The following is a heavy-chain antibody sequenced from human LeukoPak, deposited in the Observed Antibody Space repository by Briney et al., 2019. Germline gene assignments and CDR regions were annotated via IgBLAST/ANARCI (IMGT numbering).Heavy chain of an antibody. J-gene: IGHJ4*02. CDR1: GYTFTNYY. CDR2: SNPSGGSI. Sequence: ASVKVSCKASGYTFTNYYIHWVRQAPGQGLEWMGISNPSGGSISYAQKFQGRVTMTRDMSTSTVYMELSSLRSDDTAVYYCARPGSPNGSGSYYKGYYFEYWGQGTLVTVSS. V-gene: IGHV1-46*01. CDR3: ARPGSPNGSGSYYKGYYFEY. D-gene: IGHD3-10*01.